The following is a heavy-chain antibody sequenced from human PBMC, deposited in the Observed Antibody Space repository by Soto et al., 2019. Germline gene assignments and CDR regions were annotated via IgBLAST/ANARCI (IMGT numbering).Heavy chain of an antibody. Sequence: QVRLVQSGAEVKKPGSSVKVSCKTSGGTFSSSAISWVRQAPGQGLQWMGGIMPTLSSTHYSQRFQGRISIAAHESTNTGFLEFSSLRSQDTPTSDCDRGTSDVVLLPGAMKEGFASRGQGTLVTVSS. V-gene: IGHV1-69*01. CDR2: IMPTLSST. D-gene: IGHD2-2*01. J-gene: IGHJ4*02. CDR3: DRGTSDVVLLPGAMKEGFAS. CDR1: GGTFSSSA.